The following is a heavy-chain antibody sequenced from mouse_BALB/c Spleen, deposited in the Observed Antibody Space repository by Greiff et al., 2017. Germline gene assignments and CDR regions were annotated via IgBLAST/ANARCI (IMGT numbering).Heavy chain of an antibody. CDR3: ARCITTVPDY. CDR2: IDPANGNT. Sequence: VQLKQSGAELVKPGASVKLSCTASGFNIKDTYMHWVKQRPEQGLEWIGRIDPANGNTKYDPKFQGKATITADTSSNTAYLQLSSLTSEDTAVYYCARCITTVPDYWGQGTTLTVSS. V-gene: IGHV14-3*02. J-gene: IGHJ2*01. CDR1: GFNIKDTY. D-gene: IGHD1-1*01.